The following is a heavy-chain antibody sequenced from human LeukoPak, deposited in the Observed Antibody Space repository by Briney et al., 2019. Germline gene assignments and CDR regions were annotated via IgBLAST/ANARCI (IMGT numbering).Heavy chain of an antibody. V-gene: IGHV1-69*04. CDR1: GGTFSSYT. D-gene: IGHD4-11*01. Sequence: SVKVSCKASGGTFSSYTISWVRQAPGQGLEWMGRTIPILGIANYAQKFQGRVTITADKSTSTAYMELSSLRSEDTAVYYCARENGGNDSNYDYCGQGTLVTVSS. CDR3: ARENGGNDSNYDY. CDR2: TIPILGIA. J-gene: IGHJ4*02.